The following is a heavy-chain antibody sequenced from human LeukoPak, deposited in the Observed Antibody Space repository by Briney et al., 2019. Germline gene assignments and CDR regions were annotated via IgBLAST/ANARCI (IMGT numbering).Heavy chain of an antibody. CDR2: ISGSGGST. Sequence: GGSLRLSCAASGFTFSSYGMSWVRQAPRKGLEWVSAISGSGGSTYYADSVKGRFTISRDNSKNTLYLQMNSLRAEDTAVYYCTYYYDSSGYSDAFDIWGQGTMVTVSS. CDR3: TYYYDSSGYSDAFDI. D-gene: IGHD3-22*01. J-gene: IGHJ3*02. V-gene: IGHV3-23*01. CDR1: GFTFSSYG.